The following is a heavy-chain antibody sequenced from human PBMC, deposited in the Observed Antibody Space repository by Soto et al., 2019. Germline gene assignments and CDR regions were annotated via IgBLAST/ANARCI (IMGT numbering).Heavy chain of an antibody. CDR3: ARGGITIFGPLSYYYGMDV. D-gene: IGHD3-3*01. J-gene: IGHJ6*02. V-gene: IGHV4-61*01. CDR1: GGSVSSGSYY. Sequence: SETLSLTCTVSGGSVSSGSYYWSWIRQPPGKGLEWIGYIYYSGSTNYNPSLKSRVTISVDTSKNQFSLKLSSVTAADTAVYYCARGGITIFGPLSYYYGMDVWGQGTTVTVSS. CDR2: IYYSGST.